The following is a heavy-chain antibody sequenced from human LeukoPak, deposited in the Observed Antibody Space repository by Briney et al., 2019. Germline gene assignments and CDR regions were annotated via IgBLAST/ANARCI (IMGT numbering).Heavy chain of an antibody. CDR2: ISGSGAST. CDR3: AKDVGKWESLHFFDY. Sequence: PGGSLRLSCLTSGFTLSTNAMSWVRQAPGKGLEWISGISGSGASTYYADFVKGRFTISRDDSRNTLYLQMNSLRGDDTVVYYCAKDVGKWESLHFFDYWGQGTLVTVSS. D-gene: IGHD1-26*01. CDR1: GFTLSTNA. J-gene: IGHJ4*02. V-gene: IGHV3-23*01.